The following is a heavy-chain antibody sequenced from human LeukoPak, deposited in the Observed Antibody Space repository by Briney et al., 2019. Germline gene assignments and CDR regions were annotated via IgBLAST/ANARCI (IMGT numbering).Heavy chain of an antibody. CDR3: ARDGKQQLGFDY. V-gene: IGHV1-18*01. J-gene: IGHJ4*02. D-gene: IGHD6-13*01. CDR1: GYTFTSYG. CDR2: ISAYNGKT. Sequence: ASVTVSCKASGYTFTSYGISWVRQAPGQGLEWMGWISAYNGKTNHAQNFQGRVTMTTDTSTSTAYMELRSLRSDDTAVYYCARDGKQQLGFDYWGQGTLVTVSS.